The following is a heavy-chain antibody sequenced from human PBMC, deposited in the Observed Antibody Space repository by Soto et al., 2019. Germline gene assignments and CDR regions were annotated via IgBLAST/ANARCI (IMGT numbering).Heavy chain of an antibody. J-gene: IGHJ5*02. CDR2: IYYSGST. V-gene: IGHV4-59*01. CDR3: ARGRPTVIFWFEP. D-gene: IGHD4-17*01. CDR1: GGSISSYY. Sequence: PSETLSLTCTVSGGSISSYYWSWIRQPPGKGLEWIGYIYYSGSTNYNPSLKSRVTISVDTSKNQFSLKLSSVTAADTAVYYCARGRPTVIFWFEPWGQGTLVTVS.